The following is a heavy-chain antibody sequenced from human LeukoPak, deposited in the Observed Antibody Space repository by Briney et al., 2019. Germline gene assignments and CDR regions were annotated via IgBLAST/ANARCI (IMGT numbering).Heavy chain of an antibody. J-gene: IGHJ6*03. V-gene: IGHV3-7*01. CDR2: IKQDGSEK. Sequence: PGGSLRLSCAASGFTFSTYYMSWVRQAPGKGLEWVANIKQDGSEKYYVDSVKDRFTISRDNAKNSLYLQMNSLRAEDTAVYYCAREEQRTYNFWSGSYRTSYYYYMDVWGKGTTVTVSS. D-gene: IGHD3-3*01. CDR3: AREEQRTYNFWSGSYRTSYYYYMDV. CDR1: GFTFSTYY.